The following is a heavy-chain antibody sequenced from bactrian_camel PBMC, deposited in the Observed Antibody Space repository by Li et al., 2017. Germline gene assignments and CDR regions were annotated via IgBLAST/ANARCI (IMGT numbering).Heavy chain of an antibody. V-gene: IGHV3S63*01. Sequence: VQLVESGGGVVQAGGSLRLSCVASGYTSCIGWFRQAPGKEREGVATFRGGSSRKFYADSVKGRFTVSRINAKNTLYLQIDSLKPEDTAVYHCAADAQYGLGTRSDFGYWGQGTQVTVS. CDR3: AADAQYGLGTRSDFGY. J-gene: IGHJ6*01. D-gene: IGHD5*01. CDR2: FRGGSSRK. CDR1: GYTSC.